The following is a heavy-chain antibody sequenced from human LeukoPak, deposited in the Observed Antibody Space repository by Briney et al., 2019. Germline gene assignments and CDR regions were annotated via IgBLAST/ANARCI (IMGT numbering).Heavy chain of an antibody. J-gene: IGHJ4*02. CDR2: IVVGSGNT. CDR3: AADRITMVRGYFEYDY. D-gene: IGHD3-10*01. CDR1: GFTFNSSA. V-gene: IGHV1-58*01. Sequence: SVKVSCKASGFTFNSSAVQWVRQARGQRLEWIGWIVVGSGNTNYAQKFQERVTITRDMSTSTAYMELSSLRSEDTAVYYCAADRITMVRGYFEYDYWGQGTLVTVSS.